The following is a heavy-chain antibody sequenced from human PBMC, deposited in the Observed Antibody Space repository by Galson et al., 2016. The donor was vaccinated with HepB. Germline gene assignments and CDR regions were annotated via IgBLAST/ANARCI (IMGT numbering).Heavy chain of an antibody. D-gene: IGHD1-26*01. J-gene: IGHJ6*02. CDR1: GGFVSSSNYY. CDR2: IYYNGYS. V-gene: IGHV4-39*01. Sequence: SETLSLTCTVSGGFVSSSNYYWGWIRQPPGKGLEWIATIYYNGYSYSNPSLKSRVIISVDMSKNQFSLKLSSVTAADTAVYYCARSGDYHYGMDVWGQGTTVSVS. CDR3: ARSGDYHYGMDV.